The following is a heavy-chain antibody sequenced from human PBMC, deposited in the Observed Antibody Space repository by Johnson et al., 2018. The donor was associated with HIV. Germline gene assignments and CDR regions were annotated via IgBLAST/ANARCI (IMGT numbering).Heavy chain of an antibody. CDR2: INWNGDST. J-gene: IGHJ3*02. CDR3: ARVSDDYGGNPAAWGAFDI. V-gene: IGHV3-20*04. Sequence: VQLVESWGGVIRPGGSLRLSCAASGFTFDDYGVSWVRQAPGKGLEWVSGINWNGDSTDYADSVKGRFTISRDNAKNSLFLQMNGLRAEDTALYYCARVSDDYGGNPAAWGAFDIWGQGTLVTVSS. CDR1: GFTFDDYG. D-gene: IGHD4-23*01.